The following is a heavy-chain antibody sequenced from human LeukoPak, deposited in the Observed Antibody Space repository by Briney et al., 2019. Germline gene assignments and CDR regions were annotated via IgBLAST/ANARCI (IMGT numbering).Heavy chain of an antibody. Sequence: SETLSLTCNVSGDSISSSSYYWSWIRVPPGKGLEWIGSIYYAGSTYYNPSLKSRVTISVDTSKNQFSLKLSSVTAADTAVYYCAGLRLARYYYYMDVWGKGTTVTVSS. J-gene: IGHJ6*03. CDR1: GDSISSSSYY. CDR2: IYYAGST. V-gene: IGHV4-39*07. CDR3: AGLRLARYYYYMDV. D-gene: IGHD3-22*01.